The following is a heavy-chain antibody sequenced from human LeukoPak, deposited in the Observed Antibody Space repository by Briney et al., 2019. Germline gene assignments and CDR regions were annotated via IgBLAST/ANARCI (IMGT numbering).Heavy chain of an antibody. J-gene: IGHJ4*02. Sequence: GGSLSLSCAASGFTFSSYPMNWVRQAPGKGLEWISYISSISTTTNTILYADSVKGRFTISRDNPKNSLYLQMNTLRAEDTAVYYCARGLYCNGYQEFMDYWGQGTLVTVSS. D-gene: IGHD2-15*01. CDR1: GFTFSSYP. CDR3: ARGLYCNGYQEFMDY. CDR2: ISSISTTTNTI. V-gene: IGHV3-48*01.